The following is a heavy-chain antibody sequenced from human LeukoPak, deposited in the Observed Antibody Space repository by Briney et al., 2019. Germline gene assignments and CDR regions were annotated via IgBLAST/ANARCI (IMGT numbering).Heavy chain of an antibody. CDR2: IKQDGSEK. D-gene: IGHD1-26*01. Sequence: PGGSLRLSCAASGFTFSSYWMSWVRQAPGKGLEWVANIKQDGSEKYYVDSVKGRFTISRDNAKNSLYLQMNSLRAEDTAVYYCARDPGIVGAKKASRFDYWGQGTLVTVSS. V-gene: IGHV3-7*03. CDR1: GFTFSSYW. J-gene: IGHJ4*02. CDR3: ARDPGIVGAKKASRFDY.